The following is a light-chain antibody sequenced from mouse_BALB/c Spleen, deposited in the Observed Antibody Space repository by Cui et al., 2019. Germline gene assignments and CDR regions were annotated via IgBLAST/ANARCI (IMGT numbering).Light chain of an antibody. CDR2: LAS. V-gene: IGKV3-10*01. J-gene: IGKJ2*01. CDR3: QQNNEDPYT. Sequence: NIVLNQSPASLAVSLGPRATISGRASESVDSYGNSFMHWYQQKQGQPPKLLIYLASNLEAGVPARFSGSGSRTDFTLTIDPVEADDAATYYCQQNNEDPYTFGGGTKLEIK. CDR1: ESVDSYGNSF.